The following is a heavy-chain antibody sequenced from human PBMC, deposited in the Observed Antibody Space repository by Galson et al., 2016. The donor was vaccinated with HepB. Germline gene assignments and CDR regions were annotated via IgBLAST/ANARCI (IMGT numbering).Heavy chain of an antibody. CDR1: GFTFSNFG. CDR3: ARDGVRWSPVEYFHH. CDR2: ISGSGSST. J-gene: IGHJ1*01. Sequence: SLRLSCAASGFTFSNFGMSWVRQALGKGLEWVSLISGSGSSTSYADSVEGRFTISRDNSKTTLYLQMRSLRTDDTAVYYCARDGVRWSPVEYFHHWGQGTLVSVSS. D-gene: IGHD3-3*01. V-gene: IGHV3-23*01.